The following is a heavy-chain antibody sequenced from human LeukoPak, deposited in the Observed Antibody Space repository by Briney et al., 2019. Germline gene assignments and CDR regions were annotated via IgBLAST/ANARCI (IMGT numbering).Heavy chain of an antibody. D-gene: IGHD2-15*01. Sequence: HSGGSLRLSCAASGFTFSTYAMSWVRQAPGKGPEWVSAISGGGGTTHYADSVKGRFTISRDNSMNTLSLQMNNLRAEDTAVYYCAKEFYFATAVWGQGTTVTVSS. CDR2: ISGGGGTT. CDR1: GFTFSTYA. V-gene: IGHV3-23*01. J-gene: IGHJ6*02. CDR3: AKEFYFATAV.